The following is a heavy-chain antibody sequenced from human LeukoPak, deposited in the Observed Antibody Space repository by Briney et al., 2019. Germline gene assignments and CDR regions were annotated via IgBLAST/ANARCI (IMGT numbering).Heavy chain of an antibody. J-gene: IGHJ4*02. CDR2: IQQDGSAK. D-gene: IGHD3-10*01. CDR3: ARDGYGSGSHDY. V-gene: IGHV3-7*04. Sequence: GGSLRLSCAASGFTFNNCWMSWVRQAPGKGLEWAANIQQDGSAKDYVDSVKGRFTISRDNAKNSLYLQMNSLRAEDTAVYHCARDGYGSGSHDYWGQGTLVTVSS. CDR1: GFTFNNCW.